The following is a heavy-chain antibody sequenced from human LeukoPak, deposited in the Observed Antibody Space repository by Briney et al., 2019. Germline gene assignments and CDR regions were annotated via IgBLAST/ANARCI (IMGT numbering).Heavy chain of an antibody. V-gene: IGHV3-23*01. CDR3: ARGTAAPDY. CDR2: ISGGGGST. J-gene: IGHJ4*02. CDR1: GFSFSSYN. D-gene: IGHD6-13*01. Sequence: PGGSLRLSCAASGFSFSSYNMNWVRQAPGKGLEWVSTISGGGGSTYYADSVKGRFTISRDNSKNTLYLQMNSLRAEDTAVYYCARGTAAPDYWGQGTLVTVSS.